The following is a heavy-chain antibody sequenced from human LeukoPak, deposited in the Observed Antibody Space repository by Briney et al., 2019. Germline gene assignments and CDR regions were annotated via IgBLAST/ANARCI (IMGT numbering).Heavy chain of an antibody. Sequence: GGSLRLSCAASGFTFSSYAMSWVRQAPGKGLEWVSAISGSGGSTYYADSVKGRFTISRDNSKNTLYLQMNSLRAEDTAVYYCARETGYSSGWYMGGVIDYWGQGTLVTVSS. CDR2: ISGSGGST. J-gene: IGHJ4*02. CDR1: GFTFSSYA. D-gene: IGHD6-19*01. CDR3: ARETGYSSGWYMGGVIDY. V-gene: IGHV3-23*01.